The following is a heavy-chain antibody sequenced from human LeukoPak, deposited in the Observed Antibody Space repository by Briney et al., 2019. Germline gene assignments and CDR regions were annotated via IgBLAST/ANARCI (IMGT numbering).Heavy chain of an antibody. D-gene: IGHD6-19*01. CDR1: GGTFSSYA. CDR3: ARDSGWYSFDY. Sequence: ASVKVSCKASGGTFSSYAISWVRQAPGQGLEWMGWINPDSGGTDYAQNFQGRVTMTRDTSISTAYMELSRLRSDDTAVYYCARDSGWYSFDYWGQGTLVTVSS. J-gene: IGHJ4*02. CDR2: INPDSGGT. V-gene: IGHV1-2*02.